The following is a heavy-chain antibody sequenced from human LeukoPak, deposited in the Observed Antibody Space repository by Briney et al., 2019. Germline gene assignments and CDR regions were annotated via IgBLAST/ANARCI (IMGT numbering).Heavy chain of an antibody. Sequence: PSETLSLTCTVSGGSISSSSYYWGWIRQPPGKGLEWIGSIYYSGSTYYNPSLKSRVAISVDTSKNQFSLKLSSVTAADTAVYYCARQSSGGGNATQGSAYYYGMDVWGQGTTVTVSS. CDR1: GGSISSSSYY. CDR2: IYYSGST. CDR3: ARQSSGGGNATQGSAYYYGMDV. V-gene: IGHV4-39*01. J-gene: IGHJ6*02. D-gene: IGHD4-23*01.